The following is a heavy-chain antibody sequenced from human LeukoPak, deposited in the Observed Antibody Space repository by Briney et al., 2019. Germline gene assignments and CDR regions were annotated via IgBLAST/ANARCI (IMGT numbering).Heavy chain of an antibody. CDR1: GFTFSSYV. CDR3: AKIAEWFGESTVDY. D-gene: IGHD3-10*01. CDR2: ISYDGSNK. Sequence: PGRSLRLSCAASGFTFSSYVMHWVRQAPGKGLEWVAVISYDGSNKYYADSVKGRFTISRDNSKNTLYPQMNSLRAEDTAVYYCAKIAEWFGESTVDYWGQGTLVTVSS. V-gene: IGHV3-30*18. J-gene: IGHJ4*02.